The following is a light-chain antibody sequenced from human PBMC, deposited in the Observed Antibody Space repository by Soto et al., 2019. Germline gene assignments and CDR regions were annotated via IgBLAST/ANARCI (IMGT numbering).Light chain of an antibody. CDR2: DDN. Sequence: VLTQPPSVSAAPGQKVTISCSGSSSNIGGNSVSWYQQLPGTAPKLLIYDDNKRPSGIPDRFSGSKSGTSATLGITGFQTGDEADYYYGSWDSSLSAYVFGTGTKVTVL. CDR3: GSWDSSLSAYV. J-gene: IGLJ1*01. CDR1: SSNIGGNS. V-gene: IGLV1-51*01.